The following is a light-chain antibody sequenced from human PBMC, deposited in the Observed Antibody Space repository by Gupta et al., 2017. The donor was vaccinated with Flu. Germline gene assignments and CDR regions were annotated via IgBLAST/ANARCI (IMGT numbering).Light chain of an antibody. CDR2: QDN. V-gene: IGLV3-25*02. Sequence: SFDLTQPPSVSVYPGQTARITCSGDVLSRQYTYWYQQRPGQAPVVLIYQDNKRASGIPERFSASSSGTRATLTISGAQAEDAADYYCQSADNTDVVFGGGTRLTVL. J-gene: IGLJ2*01. CDR1: VLSRQY. CDR3: QSADNTDVV.